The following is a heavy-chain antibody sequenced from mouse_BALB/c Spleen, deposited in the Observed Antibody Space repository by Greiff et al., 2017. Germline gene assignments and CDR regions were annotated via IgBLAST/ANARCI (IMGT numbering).Heavy chain of an antibody. CDR1: GYSITSDYA. CDR3: ARSPYDGSYYYAMDY. Sequence: EVQLVESGPGLVKPSQSLSLTCTVTGYSITSDYAWNWIRQFPGNKLEWMGYISYSGSTSYNPSLKSRISITRDTSKNQFFLQLNSVTTEDTATYYCARSPYDGSYYYAMDYWGQGTSVTVSS. V-gene: IGHV3-2*02. J-gene: IGHJ4*01. D-gene: IGHD2-3*01. CDR2: ISYSGST.